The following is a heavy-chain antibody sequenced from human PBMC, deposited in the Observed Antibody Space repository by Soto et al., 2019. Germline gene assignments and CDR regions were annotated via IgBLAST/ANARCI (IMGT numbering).Heavy chain of an antibody. J-gene: IGHJ6*03. V-gene: IGHV3-23*01. D-gene: IGHD2-8*01. CDR2: ITTSGGNT. Sequence: EVQLLESGGGLVQPGGSLRLSCAASGFTFSTYAMSWVRQAPGKGLEWVSTITTSGGNTYYADSVQGRCTISRDNSKNTLYLQMNSLRAEDTAVYYCAGRYYGVCYTNYYYYIDVWGKVTTGTVSS. CDR1: GFTFSTYA. CDR3: AGRYYGVCYTNYYYYIDV.